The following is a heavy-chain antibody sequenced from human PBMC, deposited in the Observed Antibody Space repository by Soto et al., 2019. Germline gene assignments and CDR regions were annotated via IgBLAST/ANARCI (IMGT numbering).Heavy chain of an antibody. CDR1: WESISNSSYY. CDR2: IYYSGST. CDR3: ARRTVNIRTFYSGLKTHCFDY. Sequence: PSETLSLTCAVSWESISNSSYYRGWIRQPPGKGLGWIGSIYYSGSTYYTPSLQSRVAISVDTSKNQFSLKLNSVTAADTAVYYCARRTVNIRTFYSGLKTHCFDYWGQGTLVTVSS. J-gene: IGHJ4*02. D-gene: IGHD6-19*01. V-gene: IGHV4-39*01.